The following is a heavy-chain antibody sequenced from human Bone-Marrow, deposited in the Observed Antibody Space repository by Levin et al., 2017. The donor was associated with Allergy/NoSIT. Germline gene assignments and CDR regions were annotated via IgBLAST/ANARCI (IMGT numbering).Heavy chain of an antibody. V-gene: IGHV3-21*01. CDR1: GFTFSIYS. J-gene: IGHJ4*02. CDR2: ISSSGSDM. CDR3: ARDGAIFGGDNYFDY. Sequence: SCTVSGFTFSIYSINWVRQAPEKGLEWVSSISSSGSDMYYVDSVRGRFTISRDNAKNSLTLQMNSLRAEDTAVYYCARDGAIFGGDNYFDYWGQGTLVTVSS. D-gene: IGHD3-3*01.